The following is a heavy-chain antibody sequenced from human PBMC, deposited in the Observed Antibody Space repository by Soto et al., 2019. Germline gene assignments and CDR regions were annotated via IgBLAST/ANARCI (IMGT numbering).Heavy chain of an antibody. CDR3: ARHWVTTQIDY. V-gene: IGHV3-21*02. J-gene: IGHJ4*02. Sequence: EVQLVESGGGMVKPGGSLRLSCAASGFTFSSYPMHWVLQAPGKGLEWVSSISESGSYIYYATSVRDRFTISRDNAKTSLSLHINSLGAEYTAVYLCARHWVTTQIDYCGQATLVTVSS. CDR1: GFTFSSYP. CDR2: ISESGSYI. D-gene: IGHD2-21*02.